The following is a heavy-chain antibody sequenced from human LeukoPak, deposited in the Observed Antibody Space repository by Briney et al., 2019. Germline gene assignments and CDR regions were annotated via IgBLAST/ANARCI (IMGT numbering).Heavy chain of an antibody. D-gene: IGHD3-3*01. CDR1: AFTVRKYG. CDR2: IAVSAETT. V-gene: IGHV3-23*01. CDR3: VKDSFILEGGVGSDDGFAV. Sequence: KPGRSLRLSCAASAFTVRKYGMSSVRQAPGNWLEWVSVIAVSAETTHYPATVKGRFFTSRDNSKNTVNLQMNSLRAEDTALYYCVKDSFILEGGVGSDDGFAVWGQGTMVTVYS. J-gene: IGHJ3*01.